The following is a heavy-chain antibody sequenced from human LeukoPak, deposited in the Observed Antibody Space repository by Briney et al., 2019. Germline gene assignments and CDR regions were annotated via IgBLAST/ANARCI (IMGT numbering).Heavy chain of an antibody. J-gene: IGHJ6*02. CDR2: ISYDGSKK. V-gene: IGHV3-30-3*01. CDR3: AKEYRRIMITFGGPGGMDV. Sequence: PGGSLRLSCAASGFAFSNYAMHWVRQAPGKGLEWVAVISYDGSKKYYADSAKGRFTISRDNSKNTLYLQMSTLRAEDTAVYYCAKEYRRIMITFGGPGGMDVWGQGTTVTVSS. D-gene: IGHD3-16*01. CDR1: GFAFSNYA.